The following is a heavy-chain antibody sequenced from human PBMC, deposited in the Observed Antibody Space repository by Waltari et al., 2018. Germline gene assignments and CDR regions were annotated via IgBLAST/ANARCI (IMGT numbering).Heavy chain of an antibody. J-gene: IGHJ4*02. V-gene: IGHV3-7*01. CDR1: GCISSTSW. CDR2: IRHIGSEK. D-gene: IGHD1-1*01. CDR3: AKDLGIGGGTTEFDH. Sequence: EVPLVESGGALVQPGGSLRLSCGPSGCISSTSWRGWVRQAPGRGREWVADIRHIGSEKYYVESVKGRFTIARDNAENTLYLQMNSLRAEDTAVYYCAKDLGIGGGTTEFDHWGQGTLVTVSS.